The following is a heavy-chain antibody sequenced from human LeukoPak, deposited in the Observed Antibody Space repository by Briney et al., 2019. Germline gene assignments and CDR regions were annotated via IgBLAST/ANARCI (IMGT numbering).Heavy chain of an antibody. D-gene: IGHD3-10*01. V-gene: IGHV3-48*03. J-gene: IGHJ4*02. CDR2: LCSRGSTK. CDR1: GFTFSSYE. CDR3: ARDLYYYGSGNYVPGLPDY. Sequence: GGSLRLSCAASGFTFSSYEMNWVRQAPGKGLEWVSYLCSRGSTKYYADSVKGRFTISRDNAENSLYLQMNGLRAEDTAVYYCARDLYYYGSGNYVPGLPDYWGQGTLVTVSS.